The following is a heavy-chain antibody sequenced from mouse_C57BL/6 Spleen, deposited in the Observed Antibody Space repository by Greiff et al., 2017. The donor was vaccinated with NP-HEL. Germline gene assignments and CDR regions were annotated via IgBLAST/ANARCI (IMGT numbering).Heavy chain of an antibody. Sequence: VQLQQSGAELVRPGASVKLSCTASGFNIKDDYMHWVKQRPEQGLEWIGWIDPENGDTEYASKFQGKATITADTSSNTAYLQLSSLTSEDTAVYYCTTWTGTFDYWGKGTTLTVSS. CDR2: IDPENGDT. J-gene: IGHJ2*01. CDR3: TTWTGTFDY. CDR1: GFNIKDDY. D-gene: IGHD4-1*01. V-gene: IGHV14-4*01.